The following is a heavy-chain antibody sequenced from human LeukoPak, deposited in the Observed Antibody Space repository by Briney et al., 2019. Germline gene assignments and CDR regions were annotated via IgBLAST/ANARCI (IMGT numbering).Heavy chain of an antibody. V-gene: IGHV1-8*01. Sequence: ASVKVSCKASGYTFTSYDIHWVRQATGQGLEWMGWMNPNSGNTGYAQKFQGRVTMTRNTSISTAYMELSSLRSEDTAVYYCARGYCSSTSCYLNFDYWGQGTLVTVSS. J-gene: IGHJ4*02. CDR2: MNPNSGNT. D-gene: IGHD2-2*01. CDR1: GYTFTSYD. CDR3: ARGYCSSTSCYLNFDY.